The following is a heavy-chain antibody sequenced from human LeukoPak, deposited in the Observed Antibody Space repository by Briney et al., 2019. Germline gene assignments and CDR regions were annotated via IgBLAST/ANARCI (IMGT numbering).Heavy chain of an antibody. Sequence: SETLSLTCTVSGGSISSSSYYWGWIRQPPGKGLEWIGSIYYSGSTYYNPSLKSRVTMSVDTSKNQFSLKLSSVTAADTAVYYCARGDYYDSSGYYPGIDYWGQGTLVTVSS. J-gene: IGHJ4*02. CDR1: GGSISSSSYY. CDR2: IYYSGST. V-gene: IGHV4-39*07. CDR3: ARGDYYDSSGYYPGIDY. D-gene: IGHD3-22*01.